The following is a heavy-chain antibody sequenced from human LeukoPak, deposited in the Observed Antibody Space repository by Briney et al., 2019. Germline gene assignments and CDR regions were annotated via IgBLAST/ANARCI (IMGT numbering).Heavy chain of an antibody. CDR2: MNPNGGNT. V-gene: IGHV1-8*01. D-gene: IGHD3-3*01. CDR3: ARDGITIPNMDV. CDR1: GYTFTSYD. Sequence: ASVKVSCKASGYTFTSYDINWVRQATGQGLEWMGWMNPNGGNTGYAQKFQGRVTITRNTSISTAYMELSSLRSEDTAVYYCARDGITIPNMDVWGKGTTVTVSS. J-gene: IGHJ6*03.